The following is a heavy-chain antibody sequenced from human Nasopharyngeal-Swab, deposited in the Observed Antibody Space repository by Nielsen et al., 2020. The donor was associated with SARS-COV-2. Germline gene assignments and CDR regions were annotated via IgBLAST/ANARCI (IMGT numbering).Heavy chain of an antibody. CDR1: GGSISSGGYY. CDR2: IYYSGIT. Sequence: SETLSLTCTVSGGSISSGGYYWSWIRQHPGKGLEWIGYIYYSGITYYNPSLKSRVTISVDTSKNQFSLKLSSVTAADTAVYYCARDQRGPIVVKAFDIWGQGTMVTVSS. D-gene: IGHD3-22*01. J-gene: IGHJ3*02. V-gene: IGHV4-31*03. CDR3: ARDQRGPIVVKAFDI.